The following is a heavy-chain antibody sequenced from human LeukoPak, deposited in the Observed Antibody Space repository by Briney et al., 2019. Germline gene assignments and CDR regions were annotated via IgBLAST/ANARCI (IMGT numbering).Heavy chain of an antibody. CDR2: ISYDGSNK. V-gene: IGHV3-30*18. D-gene: IGHD6-13*01. J-gene: IGHJ6*03. CDR1: GFSFSSYG. Sequence: PGGSLRLSCAASGFSFSSYGMHWVRQAPGKGLEWVAVISYDGSNKYYADSVKGRFTISRDNSKNTRYLQMNSLRAEDTAVYYCAKSRAAAGTYYYDYMDVWGKGTTVTVSS. CDR3: AKSRAAAGTYYYDYMDV.